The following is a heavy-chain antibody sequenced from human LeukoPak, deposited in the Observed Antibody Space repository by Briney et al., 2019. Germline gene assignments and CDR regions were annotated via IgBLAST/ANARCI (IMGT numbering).Heavy chain of an antibody. CDR2: INPSGGST. J-gene: IGHJ4*02. D-gene: IGHD1-26*01. Sequence: ASVKVTCKASGYTFTSYYMHWVRQAPGQGLEWMGIINPSGGSTSYAQKLQGRVTMTRDMSTSTVYMELSSLRSEDTAVYYCARDDTVGATFGCDYWGQGTLVTVSS. CDR3: ARDDTVGATFGCDY. V-gene: IGHV1-46*01. CDR1: GYTFTSYY.